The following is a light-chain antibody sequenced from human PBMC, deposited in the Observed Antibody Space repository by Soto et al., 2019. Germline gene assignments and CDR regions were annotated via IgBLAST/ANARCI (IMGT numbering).Light chain of an antibody. V-gene: IGKV1-5*01. Sequence: DIQMTQSPSTLSASVGDRVTITGRASQNIPYWLAWYQQKPGKVPKLLISDASTLESGVPSRFSGSGSGTDFTLTISGLQPDDFATYYCQQYGSFSWTFGPGTKVEIK. CDR2: DAS. CDR3: QQYGSFSWT. J-gene: IGKJ1*01. CDR1: QNIPYW.